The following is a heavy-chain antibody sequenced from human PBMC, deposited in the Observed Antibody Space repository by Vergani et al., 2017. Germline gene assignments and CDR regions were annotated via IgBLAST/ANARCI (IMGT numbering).Heavy chain of an antibody. V-gene: IGHV1-69*12. D-gene: IGHD3-3*01. CDR2: IIPIFGTA. J-gene: IGHJ6*03. CDR1: GGTFSSYA. CDR3: ASSTADDVWSGYSDHYYYMDV. Sequence: QVQLVQSGAEVKKPGSSVKVSCKASGGTFSSYAISWVRQAPGQGLEWMGGIIPIFGTANYAQKFQGRVTITADESTSTAYMELSSLRSEDTAVYYCASSTADDVWSGYSDHYYYMDVWGKGTTVTVSS.